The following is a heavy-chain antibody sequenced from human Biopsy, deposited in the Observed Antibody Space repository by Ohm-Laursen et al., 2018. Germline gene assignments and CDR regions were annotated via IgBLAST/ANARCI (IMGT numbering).Heavy chain of an antibody. CDR3: GRSYGIMAAPVHL. CDR2: SYSSGTT. CDR1: DASAGSGRYY. Sequence: TLSLTCTVSDASAGSGRYYWTWIRQPPRKPLEWIGYSYSSGTTRYNPSLESRLSISMDTSKNEVSLRLTSMTAADTAVYYCGRSYGIMAAPVHLWGQGTLVTVSS. J-gene: IGHJ4*01. V-gene: IGHV4-61*01. D-gene: IGHD3-16*01.